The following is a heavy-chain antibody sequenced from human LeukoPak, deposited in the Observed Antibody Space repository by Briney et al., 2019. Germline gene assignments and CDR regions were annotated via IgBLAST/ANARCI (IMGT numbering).Heavy chain of an antibody. Sequence: PSETLSLTCSVSGGSVSSGSYYWSWIRQPPGTGLEWIGDIYYSGSTNYSPSLKSRVTISVDTSKNQFSLKLSSVTAADTTVYYCARVTSRPGAYGDHFDYWGQGTLVTVSS. CDR2: IYYSGST. CDR1: GGSVSSGSYY. J-gene: IGHJ4*02. V-gene: IGHV4-61*01. D-gene: IGHD4-17*01. CDR3: ARVTSRPGAYGDHFDY.